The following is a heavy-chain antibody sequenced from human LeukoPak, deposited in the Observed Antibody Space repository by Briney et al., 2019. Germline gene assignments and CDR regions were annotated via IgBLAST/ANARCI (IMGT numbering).Heavy chain of an antibody. D-gene: IGHD2-2*01. V-gene: IGHV1-2*02. CDR1: GYTFTGYY. CDR2: TNPNSGGT. J-gene: IGHJ5*02. Sequence: EASVKVSCKASGYTFTGYYMHWVRQAPGQGLEWMGWTNPNSGGTNYAQKFQGRVTMTRDTSISTAYMELSRLRSDDTAVYYCARDWGGYCSSTSCYLYNWFDPWGQGTLVTVSS. CDR3: ARDWGGYCSSTSCYLYNWFDP.